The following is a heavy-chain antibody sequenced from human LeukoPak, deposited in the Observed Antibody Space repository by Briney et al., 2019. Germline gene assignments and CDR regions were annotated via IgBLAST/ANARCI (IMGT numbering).Heavy chain of an antibody. CDR3: AELGITMIGGV. Sequence: GGSLRLSCAASGFTFSNYWMHWVRPAPGKGLVWVSRINSDGSSTLYEDSVRGRFTISRDNAKNSLYLQMNSLRAEDTAVYYCAELGITMIGGVWGKGTTVTISS. CDR1: GFTFSNYW. J-gene: IGHJ6*04. D-gene: IGHD3-10*02. CDR2: INSDGSST. V-gene: IGHV3-74*01.